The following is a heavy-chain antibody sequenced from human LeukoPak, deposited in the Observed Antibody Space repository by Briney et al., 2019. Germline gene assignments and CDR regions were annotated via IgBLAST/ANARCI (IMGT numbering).Heavy chain of an antibody. CDR2: IKQDGSER. CDR1: GFTFSRYG. J-gene: IGHJ6*03. CDR3: ARRRGGYKKDYYYYMDV. Sequence: GGSLRLSCAAPGFTFSRYGMHWVRQAPGKGLEWVANIKQDGSERYYVDSVKGRFTISRDNAKNSLYLQMNSLRAEDTAVYYCARRRGGYKKDYYYYMDVWGKGTTVTVSS. D-gene: IGHD5-24*01. V-gene: IGHV3-7*01.